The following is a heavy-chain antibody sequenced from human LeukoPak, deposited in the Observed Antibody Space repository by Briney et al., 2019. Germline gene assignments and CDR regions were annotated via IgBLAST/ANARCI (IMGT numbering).Heavy chain of an antibody. J-gene: IGHJ4*02. CDR3: AKVGRSGWPDFDY. CDR2: ISYDESNK. V-gene: IGHV3-30*18. D-gene: IGHD6-19*01. CDR1: GFTFSSYG. Sequence: TGGSLRLSCAASGFTFSSYGMHWVRQAPGKGLEWVAVISYDESNKYYADSVKGRFTISRDNSKNTLYLQMNSLRAEDTAVYYCAKVGRSGWPDFDYWGQGTLVTVSS.